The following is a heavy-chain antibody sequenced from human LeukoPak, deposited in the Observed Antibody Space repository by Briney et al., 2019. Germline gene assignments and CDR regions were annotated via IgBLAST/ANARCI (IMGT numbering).Heavy chain of an antibody. D-gene: IGHD4/OR15-4a*01. CDR1: GFTVSSNS. Sequence: GGSLRLSCTVSGFTVSSNSMSWVRQAPGKGLEWVSFIYSDNTHYSDSVKGRFTISRDNSKNTLYLQMNSLRAEDTAVYYCSXRAGAYSHPYDYWGQGTLVTVSS. CDR2: IYSDNT. CDR3: SXRAGAYSHPYDY. V-gene: IGHV3-53*01. J-gene: IGHJ4*02.